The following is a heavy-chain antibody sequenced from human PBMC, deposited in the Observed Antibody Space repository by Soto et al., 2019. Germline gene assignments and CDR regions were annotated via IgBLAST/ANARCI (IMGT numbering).Heavy chain of an antibody. CDR1: GYTFTRYA. J-gene: IGHJ5*02. CDR3: ARNVDWFDP. V-gene: IGHV1-3*04. CDR2: INTGNGNT. Sequence: ASVKVSCKASGYTFTRYAMHWVRQAPGQGLEWMGWINTGNGNTHYSQKFQGRVTFTRDASATTAYMELSSLTSEGTAVYFCARNVDWFDPWGQGTLVTVSS.